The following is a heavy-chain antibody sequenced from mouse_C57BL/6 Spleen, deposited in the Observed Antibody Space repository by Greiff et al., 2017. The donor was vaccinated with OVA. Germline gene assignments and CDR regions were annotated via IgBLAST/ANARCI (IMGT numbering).Heavy chain of an antibody. J-gene: IGHJ2*01. D-gene: IGHD3-2*02. V-gene: IGHV1-42*01. CDR2: INPSTGGT. Sequence: DVKLQESGPELVKPGASVKISCKASGYSFTGYYMNWVKQSPEKSLEWIGEINPSTGGTTYNQKFKAKATLTVDKSSSTAYMQLKSLTSEDSAVYYCARSLDSSGYDYWGQGTTLTVSS. CDR1: GYSFTGYY. CDR3: ARSLDSSGYDY.